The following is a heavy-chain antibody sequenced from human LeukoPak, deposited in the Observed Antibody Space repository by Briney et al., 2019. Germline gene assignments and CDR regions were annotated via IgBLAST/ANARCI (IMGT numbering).Heavy chain of an antibody. V-gene: IGHV1-18*01. J-gene: IGHJ5*02. CDR2: ISAYNGNT. CDR1: GYRFITFG. CDR3: ALTMTTGTTDWFDP. D-gene: IGHD4-17*01. Sequence: ASVKVSCKTSGYRFITFGINWVRQAPGQGGEGMGWISAYNGNTNYAQKLQGRVTMTTDTSTSTAYMELRSLRSDDTAVYYCALTMTTGTTDWFDPWGQGTLVTVSS.